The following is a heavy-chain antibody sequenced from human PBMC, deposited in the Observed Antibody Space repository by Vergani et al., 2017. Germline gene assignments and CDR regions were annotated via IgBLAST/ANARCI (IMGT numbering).Heavy chain of an antibody. CDR1: GGSISSGGYY. D-gene: IGHD6-13*01. J-gene: IGHJ5*02. Sequence: QVQLQESGPGLVKPSQTLSLPCTVSGGSISSGGYYWSWIRQHPGKGLEWIGYIYYSGSTYYNPSLKSRVTISVDTSKNQFSLKLSSVTAADTAVYYCARDILSSSWFRWFDPWGQGTLVTVSS. CDR2: IYYSGST. CDR3: ARDILSSSWFRWFDP. V-gene: IGHV4-31*03.